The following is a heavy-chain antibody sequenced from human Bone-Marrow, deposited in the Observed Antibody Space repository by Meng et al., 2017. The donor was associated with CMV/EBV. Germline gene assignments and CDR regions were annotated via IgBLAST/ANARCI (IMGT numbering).Heavy chain of an antibody. D-gene: IGHD6-13*01. CDR3: AKDRRVGYSSSWYTIDY. CDR2: ISGTSTSI. CDR1: GFTFSSNN. Sequence: GESLKISCAASGFTFSSNNMNWVRQAPGKGLEWVSYISGTSTSISYADSVKGRFTISRDNAKNSLYLQMNSLRAEDTAVYYCAKDRRVGYSSSWYTIDYWGQGTLVTVSS. V-gene: IGHV3-21*01. J-gene: IGHJ4*02.